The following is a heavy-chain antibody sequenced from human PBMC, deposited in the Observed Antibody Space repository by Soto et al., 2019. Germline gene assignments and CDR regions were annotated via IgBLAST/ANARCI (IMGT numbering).Heavy chain of an antibody. D-gene: IGHD5-18*01. J-gene: IGHJ4*02. CDR3: ARDPGEAAMAEFFDY. CDR2: ISSGGSTI. Sequence: LRLSCAASGFTFSDYYMSWIRQAPGKGLEWVSYISSGGSTIYYADSVKGRFTISRDNAKNSLYLQMNSLRAEDTAVYYCARDPGEAAMAEFFDYWGQGTLVTVSS. V-gene: IGHV3-11*01. CDR1: GFTFSDYY.